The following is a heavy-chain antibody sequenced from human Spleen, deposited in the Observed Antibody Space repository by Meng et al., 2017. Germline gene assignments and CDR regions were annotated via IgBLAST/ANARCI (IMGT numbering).Heavy chain of an antibody. CDR1: GFSFSSYT. D-gene: IGHD1-1*01. Sequence: GSLRLSCAASGFSFSSYTMIWVRQAPGRGLEWVSSISSSGSLIYYRDSVKGPFTISRDNAKNSLYLQMTSLRAEDTAVYYWARDGFSLEFDYWGQGTLVTVSS. CDR2: ISSSGSLI. CDR3: ARDGFSLEFDY. J-gene: IGHJ4*02. V-gene: IGHV3-21*01.